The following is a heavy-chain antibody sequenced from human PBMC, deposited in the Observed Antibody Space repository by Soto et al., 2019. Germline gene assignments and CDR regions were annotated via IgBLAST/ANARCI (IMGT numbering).Heavy chain of an antibody. J-gene: IGHJ3*02. CDR2: FDPEDGET. Sequence: GAXVKVSCKVSGYTLTELSMHWVRQAPGKGLEWMGGFDPEDGETIYAQKFQGRVTMTEDTSTDTAYMELSSLRSEDTAVYYCATGKTMIVPEAFDIWGQGTMVTVSS. CDR3: ATGKTMIVPEAFDI. V-gene: IGHV1-24*01. CDR1: GYTLTELS. D-gene: IGHD3-22*01.